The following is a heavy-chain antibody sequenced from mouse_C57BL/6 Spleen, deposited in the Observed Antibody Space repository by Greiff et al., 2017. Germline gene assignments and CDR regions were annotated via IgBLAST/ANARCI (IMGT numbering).Heavy chain of an antibody. CDR1: GYTFTSYW. CDR3: ARDRGYGYDTGYAMDY. CDR2: IDPSDSET. J-gene: IGHJ4*01. D-gene: IGHD2-2*01. V-gene: IGHV1-52*01. Sequence: QVQLQQPGAELVRPGSSVKLSCKASGYTFTSYWMHWVKQRPIQGLEWIGNIDPSDSETHYNQKFKDKATLTVDKSSSTAYMQLSSLTSEDSAVYYCARDRGYGYDTGYAMDYWGQGTSVTVSS.